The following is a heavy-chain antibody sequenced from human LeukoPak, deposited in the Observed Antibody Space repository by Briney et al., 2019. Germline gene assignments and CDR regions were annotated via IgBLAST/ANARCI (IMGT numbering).Heavy chain of an antibody. J-gene: IGHJ6*03. CDR3: ARTTRGATFSDYYYYHMDV. CDR1: GFTFSSYS. Sequence: GRSLRLSCAASGFTFSSYSMNWVRQAPGKGLEWVSSITSSSTYIHYADSVKGRFTISRDNAKNSLYLQMNSLRAEDTAVYYCARTTRGATFSDYYYYHMDVWGKGTTVTVSS. CDR2: ITSSSTYI. V-gene: IGHV3-21*01. D-gene: IGHD1-26*01.